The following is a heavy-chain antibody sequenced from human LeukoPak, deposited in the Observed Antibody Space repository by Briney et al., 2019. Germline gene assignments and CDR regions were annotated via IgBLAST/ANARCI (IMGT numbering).Heavy chain of an antibody. J-gene: IGHJ6*03. V-gene: IGHV4-34*01. CDR3: ASSDPSLHSSGYYRYYYYYMDV. D-gene: IGHD3-22*01. Sequence: SETLSLTCAVYGESLIDYYWSWIRQTPGKGLEWIGEIEHAGRSNYSPSLKRRVVMSVDTSKNQFSLKVSSVTAADTAVYYCASSDPSLHSSGYYRYYYYYMDVWGKGTTVTVSS. CDR1: GESLIDYY. CDR2: IEHAGRS.